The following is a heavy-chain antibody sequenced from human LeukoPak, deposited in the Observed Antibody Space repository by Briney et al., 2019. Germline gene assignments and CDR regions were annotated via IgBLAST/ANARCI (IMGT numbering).Heavy chain of an antibody. D-gene: IGHD1-20*01. CDR1: GYTFTSYD. J-gene: IGHJ6*02. CDR3: ARELVGGNWNDVGYYYYGMDV. CDR2: MNPNSGNT. V-gene: IGHV1-8*01. Sequence: ASVKVSCKASGYTFTSYDINWVRQATGQGLEWMGWMNPNSGNTGYAQKFQGRVTMTRNTSISTAYMELSSLRSEDTAVYYCARELVGGNWNDVGYYYYGMDVWGQGTTVIVSS.